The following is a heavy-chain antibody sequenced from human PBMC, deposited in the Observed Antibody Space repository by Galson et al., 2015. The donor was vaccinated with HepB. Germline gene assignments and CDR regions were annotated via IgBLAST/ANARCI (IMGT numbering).Heavy chain of an antibody. Sequence: SLRLSCAASGFTFSNYWMHWVRQAPGKGLVWVSRIKSNGETADYADAVKGRFTIPRDNAKHRLFMDMDSLTVEDTAVYFCARTITPAPIPLFDSWGQGTLVTVSS. CDR2: IKSNGETA. CDR3: ARTITPAPIPLFDS. J-gene: IGHJ4*02. CDR1: GFTFSNYW. D-gene: IGHD3-10*01. V-gene: IGHV3-74*01.